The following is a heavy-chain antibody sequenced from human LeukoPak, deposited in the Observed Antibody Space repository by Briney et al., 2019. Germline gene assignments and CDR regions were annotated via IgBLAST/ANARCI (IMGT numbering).Heavy chain of an antibody. CDR3: ARALGSVGYVYFDY. V-gene: IGHV4-59*01. D-gene: IGHD5-12*01. J-gene: IGHJ4*02. CDR2: IYYTGSI. Sequence: PSETLSLTCTVSGGSISSYYWSWIRKPPGKGLQWIGYIYYTGSINYNPSLKSRVTISVDTSKNQFSLRLSSVTAADTAVYYCARALGSVGYVYFDYWGQGTLVTVSS. CDR1: GGSISSYY.